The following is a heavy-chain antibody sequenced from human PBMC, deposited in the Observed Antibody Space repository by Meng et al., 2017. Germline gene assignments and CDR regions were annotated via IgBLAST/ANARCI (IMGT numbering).Heavy chain of an antibody. J-gene: IGHJ6*02. CDR3: ARVRRVPSYGDYEYYYYGMDV. CDR2: INAGNGNT. Sequence: QVQLVQAGAEVKKPGASVKVSCKASGYTFTSYAMHWVRQAPGQRLEWMGWINAGNGNTKYSQKFQGRVTITRDTSASTAYMELSSLRSEDTAVYYCARVRRVPSYGDYEYYYYGMDVWGQGTTVTVSS. CDR1: GYTFTSYA. D-gene: IGHD4-17*01. V-gene: IGHV1-3*01.